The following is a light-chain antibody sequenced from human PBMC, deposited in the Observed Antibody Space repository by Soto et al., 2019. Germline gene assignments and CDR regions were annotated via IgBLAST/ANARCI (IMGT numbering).Light chain of an antibody. Sequence: QSVLTQPRSVSGSPGQSVTISCTGTSSDVGRYNYVSWYQQHPGKAPKLIIYDVTKRPSGVPDRFSGSKSGNTASLTISGLQAEDEVDYYCCSYAGGYIFVFGTRTKLTVL. CDR1: SSDVGRYNY. J-gene: IGLJ1*01. CDR3: CSYAGGYIFV. CDR2: DVT. V-gene: IGLV2-11*01.